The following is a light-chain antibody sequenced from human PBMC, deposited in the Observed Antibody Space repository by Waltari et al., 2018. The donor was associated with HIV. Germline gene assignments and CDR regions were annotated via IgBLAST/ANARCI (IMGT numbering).Light chain of an antibody. CDR3: SSYTSRNTPHVL. J-gene: IGLJ2*01. CDR2: EVS. CDR1: SSDVGGQKY. Sequence: QSALTQPASVSGSPGQSITISCTGTSSDVGGQKYVSWYQQHPGKAPKLMIYEVSNRPSWISNRFSGSKSGNTASLNISGLQAEDEADYYCSSYTSRNTPHVLLGGGTKLTVL. V-gene: IGLV2-14*01.